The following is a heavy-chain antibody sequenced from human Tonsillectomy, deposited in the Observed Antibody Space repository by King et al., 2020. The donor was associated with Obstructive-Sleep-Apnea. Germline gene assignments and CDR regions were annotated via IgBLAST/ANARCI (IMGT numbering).Heavy chain of an antibody. D-gene: IGHD2-15*01. CDR3: ARDSQYCSGGSCYSGGYYGMDV. Sequence: VQLVESGGGLVQPGGSLRLSCAASGFTVSSNYMSWVRQAPGKGLEWVSVIYSGGSTYYADSVKGRFTIYRDNSKNTLYLQMNSLRAEDTAVYYCARDSQYCSGGSCYSGGYYGMDVWGQGTTVTVSS. CDR1: GFTVSSNY. CDR2: IYSGGST. V-gene: IGHV3-66*01. J-gene: IGHJ6*02.